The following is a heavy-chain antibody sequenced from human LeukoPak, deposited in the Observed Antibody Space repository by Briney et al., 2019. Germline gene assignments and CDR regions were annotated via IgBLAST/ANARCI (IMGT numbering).Heavy chain of an antibody. CDR2: IKKDGSEK. CDR3: AKDIWRWAFDI. Sequence: PGGSLRLSCAASGFTFSSYWMSWVRQAPGKGLEWVANIKKDGSEKYYVDSVKGRYTISRDKSMNTLYLQMNSLRAEDTAIYFCAKDIWRWAFDIWGQGTMVTVSS. V-gene: IGHV3-7*03. J-gene: IGHJ3*02. D-gene: IGHD5-24*01. CDR1: GFTFSSYW.